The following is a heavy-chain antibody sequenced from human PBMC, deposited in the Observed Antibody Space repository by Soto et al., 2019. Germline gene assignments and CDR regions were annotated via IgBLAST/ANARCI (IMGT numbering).Heavy chain of an antibody. J-gene: IGHJ4*02. V-gene: IGHV3-30-3*01. D-gene: IGHD3-3*01. CDR2: ISYDGSNK. CDR1: GFTFSSYA. Sequence: GGSLRLSCAASGFTFSSYAMHWVRQAPGKGLEWVAVISYDGSNKYYADSVKGRFTISRDNSKNTLYLQMNSLRAEDTAVYYCARDSDDFWSGYLVLWGQGTLVTVSS. CDR3: ARDSDDFWSGYLVL.